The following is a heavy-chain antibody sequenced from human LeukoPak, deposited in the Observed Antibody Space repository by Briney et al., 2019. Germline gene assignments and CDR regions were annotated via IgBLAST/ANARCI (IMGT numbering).Heavy chain of an antibody. J-gene: IGHJ6*03. CDR3: ARGVGGLGNMDV. Sequence: GASVKVSCKASGYTFTGYYMHWVRQAPGQGLEWMGGIIPIFGTANYAQKFQGRVTITADKSASTAYLELSSLRSDDTAVYFCARGVGGLGNMDVWGEGTTVIVSS. D-gene: IGHD3-16*01. CDR1: GYTFTGYY. CDR2: IIPIFGTA. V-gene: IGHV1-69*06.